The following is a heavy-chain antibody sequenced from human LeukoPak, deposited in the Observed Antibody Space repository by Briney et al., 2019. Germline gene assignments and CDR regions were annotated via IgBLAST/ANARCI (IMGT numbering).Heavy chain of an antibody. CDR2: IYSGGST. CDR3: TRVLSYGSGRFSFDY. V-gene: IGHV3-53*01. J-gene: IGHJ4*02. Sequence: GGSLRLSCAAAGFTVSGNYMSWVRQAPGKGLGWVSVIYSGGSTYYADSVKGRFTISRDNSKNTLYPQMNSLRAEDTAVYYCTRVLSYGSGRFSFDYWGQGTLVTVSS. D-gene: IGHD3-10*01. CDR1: GFTVSGNY.